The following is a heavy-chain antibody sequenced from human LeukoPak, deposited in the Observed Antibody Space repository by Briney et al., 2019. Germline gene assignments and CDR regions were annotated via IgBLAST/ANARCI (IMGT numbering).Heavy chain of an antibody. CDR3: ARDLGDYIWGSYRYFDY. J-gene: IGHJ4*02. CDR2: IKQDGSEK. D-gene: IGHD3-16*02. V-gene: IGHV3-7*01. Sequence: GGSLRLSCAASGFTFSSYWMSWVRQAPGKGLEWVANIKQDGSEKYYVDSVKGRLTISRDNAKNSLYLQMNSLRAEDTAVYYCARDLGDYIWGSYRYFDYWGQGTLVTVSS. CDR1: GFTFSSYW.